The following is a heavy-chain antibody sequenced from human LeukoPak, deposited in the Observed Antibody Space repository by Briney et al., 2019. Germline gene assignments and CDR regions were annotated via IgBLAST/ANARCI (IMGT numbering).Heavy chain of an antibody. CDR1: GFTFDDYA. Sequence: GRSLRLSCAASGFTFDDYAMHWVRQPPGKGLEWVSGISWNSGSIGYADSVKGRFTISRDNAKNSLYLQMNSLRAEDMALYYCAKDIRAYYYYYYMDVRGKGTTVTVCS. CDR3: AKDIRAYYYYYYMDV. J-gene: IGHJ6*03. V-gene: IGHV3-9*03. D-gene: IGHD4-17*01. CDR2: ISWNSGSI.